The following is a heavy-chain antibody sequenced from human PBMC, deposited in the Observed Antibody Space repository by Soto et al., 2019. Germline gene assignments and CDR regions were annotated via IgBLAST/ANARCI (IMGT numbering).Heavy chain of an antibody. J-gene: IGHJ6*02. D-gene: IGHD6-6*01. V-gene: IGHV1-69*01. Sequence: QVQLVQSGAEAKKPGSSVKVSCKASGGTFSSYAISWVRQAPGQGLEWMGGIIPIFGTANYAQKFQGRVTITADESTSTAYMELSSLRSEDTAVYYCARWGGSSSSDYYYGMDVWGQGTTVTVSS. CDR3: ARWGGSSSSDYYYGMDV. CDR2: IIPIFGTA. CDR1: GGTFSSYA.